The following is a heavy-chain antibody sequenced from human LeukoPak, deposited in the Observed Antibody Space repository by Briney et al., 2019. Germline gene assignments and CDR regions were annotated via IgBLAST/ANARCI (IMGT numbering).Heavy chain of an antibody. D-gene: IGHD3-16*02. J-gene: IGHJ6*03. CDR2: IKQDGSER. CDR1: GGSFSGYY. V-gene: IGHV3-7*01. CDR3: TRDYQGPYKYHMDF. Sequence: ETLSLTCAVYGGSFSGYYWSWIRQPPGKGLEWVATIKQDGSERYYVDSVKGRFTISRDNAQNSLSLQMNSLRAEDTAVYYCTRDYQGPYKYHMDFWGKGTTVTVSS.